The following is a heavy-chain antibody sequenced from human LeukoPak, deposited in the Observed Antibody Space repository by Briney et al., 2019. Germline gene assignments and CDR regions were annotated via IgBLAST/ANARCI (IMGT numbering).Heavy chain of an antibody. J-gene: IGHJ4*02. CDR2: IYYSGST. V-gene: IGHV4-39*07. CDR1: GGSISSSSYY. Sequence: SETLSLTCTVSGGSISSSSYYWGWIRQPPGKGLEWIGSIYYSGSTYYNPSLKSRVTISVDTSKNQFSLKLSSVTAADTAVYYCAREVLSSGWSRWGQGTLVTVSS. D-gene: IGHD6-19*01. CDR3: AREVLSSGWSR.